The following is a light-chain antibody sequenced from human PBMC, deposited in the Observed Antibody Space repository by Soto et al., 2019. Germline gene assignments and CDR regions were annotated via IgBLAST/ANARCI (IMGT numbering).Light chain of an antibody. V-gene: IGKV1-5*03. CDR3: QPYNTYPLT. Sequence: DIQMTQSPSTLSASVGDRVTITCRASQSISTWLAWYQQKPGKAPKLLIYKASNLEDGVPSRFSGSGSGTEFTITISSLQPDDFATYYCQPYNTYPLTFGGGTTVEIK. J-gene: IGKJ4*01. CDR1: QSISTW. CDR2: KAS.